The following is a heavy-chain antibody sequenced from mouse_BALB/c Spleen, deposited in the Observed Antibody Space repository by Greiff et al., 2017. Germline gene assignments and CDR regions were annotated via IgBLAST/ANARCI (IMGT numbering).Heavy chain of an antibody. CDR2: ISDGGSYT. Sequence: EVHLVESGGGLVKPGGSLKLSCAASGFTFSDYYMYWVRQTPEKRLEWVATISDGGSYTYYPDSVKGRFTISRDNAKNNLYLQMSSLRSEDTAMYYCARMDYWGQGTSVTVSS. J-gene: IGHJ4*01. CDR1: GFTFSDYY. CDR3: ARMDY. V-gene: IGHV5-4*02.